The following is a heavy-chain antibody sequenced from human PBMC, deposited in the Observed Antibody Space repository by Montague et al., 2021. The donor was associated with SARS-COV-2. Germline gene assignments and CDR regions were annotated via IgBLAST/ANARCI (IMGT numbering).Heavy chain of an antibody. V-gene: IGHV6-1*01. Sequence: CAISGDSVSSNTAAWNWIRQSPSRGLEWLGRTYYRSKWYYDYAVSVKSRMTISPDTSKNQFSLQLSSVTPEDRAVYYCARPPRDSGAWYGMDVWGQGTTVTVSS. J-gene: IGHJ6*02. D-gene: IGHD3-10*01. CDR1: GDSVSSNTAA. CDR2: TYYRSKWYY. CDR3: ARPPRDSGAWYGMDV.